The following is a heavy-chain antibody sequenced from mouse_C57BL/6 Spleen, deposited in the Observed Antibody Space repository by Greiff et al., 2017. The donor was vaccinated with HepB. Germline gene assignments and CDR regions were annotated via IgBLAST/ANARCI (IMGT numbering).Heavy chain of an antibody. Sequence: EVQRVESGGGLVQPGESLKLSCESNEYEFPSHDMSWVRKTPEKRLELVAAINSDGGSTYYPDTMERRFIISRDNTKKTLYLQMSSLRSEDTALYYCARHRGYYGNYGGWYFDVWGTGTTVTVSS. D-gene: IGHD2-1*01. CDR2: INSDGGST. CDR1: EYEFPSHD. CDR3: ARHRGYYGNYGGWYFDV. J-gene: IGHJ1*03. V-gene: IGHV5-2*01.